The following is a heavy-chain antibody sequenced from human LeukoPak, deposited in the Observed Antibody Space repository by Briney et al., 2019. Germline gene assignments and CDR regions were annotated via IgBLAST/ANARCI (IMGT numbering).Heavy chain of an antibody. Sequence: PGGSLRLSCAASGFTFSSYSMNWVRQAPGKGLEWVSSIIGSSSYIYYTDSVGGRFTISRDNAKNSLYLHMNSLRVEDMAVYYCARRVVAALDGMDVWGQGTTVTVSS. V-gene: IGHV3-21*01. CDR1: GFTFSSYS. CDR3: ARRVVAALDGMDV. CDR2: IIGSSSYI. D-gene: IGHD2-15*01. J-gene: IGHJ6*02.